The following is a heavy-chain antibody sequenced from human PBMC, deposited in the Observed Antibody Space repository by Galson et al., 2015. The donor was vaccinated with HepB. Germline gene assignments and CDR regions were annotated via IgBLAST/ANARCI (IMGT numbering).Heavy chain of an antibody. CDR1: GFTFDDYA. J-gene: IGHJ6*03. CDR3: AKEGTIFGVVGNMDV. Sequence: SLRLSCAASGFTFDDYAMHWVRQAPGKGLEWVSGISWNSGSIGYADSVKGRFTISRDNAKSSLYLQMNSLRAEDTALYYCAKEGTIFGVVGNMDVWGKGTTVTVSS. V-gene: IGHV3-9*01. D-gene: IGHD3-3*01. CDR2: ISWNSGSI.